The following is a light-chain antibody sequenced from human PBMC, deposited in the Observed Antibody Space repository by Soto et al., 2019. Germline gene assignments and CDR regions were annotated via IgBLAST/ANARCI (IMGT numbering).Light chain of an antibody. CDR3: QQYNTYSRT. CDR1: QSISSW. V-gene: IGKV1-5*01. CDR2: GAS. J-gene: IGKJ1*01. Sequence: DIQMTQSPSTLSASVGDRVTITCRASQSISSWLAWYQQKPVKAPNLLIYGASSLESGVPSRFSGSGSGTEFTLTISSLQPDDFATYYCQQYNTYSRTFGQGTKVDIK.